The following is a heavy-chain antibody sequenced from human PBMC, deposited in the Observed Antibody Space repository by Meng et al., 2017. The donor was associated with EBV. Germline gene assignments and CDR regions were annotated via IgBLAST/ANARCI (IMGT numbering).Heavy chain of an antibody. CDR2: LIPMSDAP. CDR3: ASESGRGFTPDY. V-gene: IGHV1-69*01. D-gene: IGHD3-10*01. J-gene: IGHJ4*02. CDR1: GGTFRSDA. Sequence: QVELGQAGAEVKKPGSSVKVSCKTSGGTFRSDAGSWVRQAPGQGLEWMGGLIPMSDAPHYAQKFQGRVTMTADESTNTHYMDLSGLRFEDTAVYYCASESGRGFTPDYWGQGTLVTVSS.